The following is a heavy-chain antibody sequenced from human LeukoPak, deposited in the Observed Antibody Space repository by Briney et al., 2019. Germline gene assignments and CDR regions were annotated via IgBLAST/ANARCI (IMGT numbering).Heavy chain of an antibody. D-gene: IGHD1-26*01. CDR1: GDSISSGDYY. CDR3: ARREWELCWFDP. CDR2: ISSSGST. Sequence: PSETLSLTCTVSGDSISSGDYYWSWIRQPAGKGLEWIGRISSSGSTNYNPSLKSRVTISVDTSKNQFSLKLSSVTAADTAVYYCARREWELCWFDPWGQGTLVTVSS. V-gene: IGHV4-61*02. J-gene: IGHJ5*02.